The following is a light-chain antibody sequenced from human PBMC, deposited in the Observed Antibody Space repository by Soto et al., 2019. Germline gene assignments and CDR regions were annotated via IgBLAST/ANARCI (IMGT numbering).Light chain of an antibody. CDR3: QQRSNWPPLT. CDR2: DAS. V-gene: IGKV3-11*01. Sequence: EIVLTQSPATLSLSPGERATLSCRASQSVSSYLAWYQQKPGQAPRLLIYDASNRATGIPARFSGSGSGTDFTLTISSLEPEDFEVYYCQQRSNWPPLTFCGGTKVEIK. CDR1: QSVSSY. J-gene: IGKJ4*01.